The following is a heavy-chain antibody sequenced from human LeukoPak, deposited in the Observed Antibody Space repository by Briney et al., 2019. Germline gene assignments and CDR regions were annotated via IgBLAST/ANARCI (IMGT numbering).Heavy chain of an antibody. Sequence: ASVKVSCKASGYTFTSYGISWVRQAPGQGLEWMGWISAYNGNTNYVQKLQGRVTMTTDTSTSTAYMELRSLRSDDTAVYYCARAYVLLWFGESSFDPWGQGTLVTVSS. CDR1: GYTFTSYG. J-gene: IGHJ5*02. V-gene: IGHV1-18*01. D-gene: IGHD3-10*01. CDR3: ARAYVLLWFGESSFDP. CDR2: ISAYNGNT.